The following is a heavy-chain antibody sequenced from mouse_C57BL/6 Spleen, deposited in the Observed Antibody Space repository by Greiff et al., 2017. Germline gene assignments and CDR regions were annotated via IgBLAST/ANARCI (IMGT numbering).Heavy chain of an antibody. CDR2: IHPNSGST. CDR3: ARGGLVEDY. CDR1: GYTFTSYW. D-gene: IGHD1-1*02. V-gene: IGHV1-64*01. Sequence: QVQLQQPGAELVKPGASVKLSCKASGYTFTSYWMHWVKQRPGQGLEWIGMIHPNSGSTNYNEKFKSKDTLTVDKSSSTAYMQLGSLASEDSAVYYCARGGLVEDYWGQGTTLTVSS. J-gene: IGHJ2*01.